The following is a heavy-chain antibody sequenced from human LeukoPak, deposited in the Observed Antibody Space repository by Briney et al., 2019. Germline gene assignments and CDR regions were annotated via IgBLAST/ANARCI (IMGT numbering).Heavy chain of an antibody. Sequence: ASVKVSCKVSGYTLTELSMHWVRQAPGKGLEWMGGFDPEDGETIYAQKFQGRVTMTEDTSTDTAYMELSSLRSEDTAVYYCATVGYYDSSGSDLISHAFDIWGQGTMVTVSP. CDR3: ATVGYYDSSGSDLISHAFDI. D-gene: IGHD3-22*01. J-gene: IGHJ3*02. CDR2: FDPEDGET. CDR1: GYTLTELS. V-gene: IGHV1-24*01.